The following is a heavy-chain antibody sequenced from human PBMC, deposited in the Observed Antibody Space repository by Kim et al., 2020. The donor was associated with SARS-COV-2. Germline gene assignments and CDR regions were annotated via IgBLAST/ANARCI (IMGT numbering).Heavy chain of an antibody. CDR2: IVVGSGNT. V-gene: IGHV1-58*01. CDR3: AAKIVEMATILDY. D-gene: IGHD3-22*01. Sequence: SVKVSCKASGFTFTSSAVQWVRQARGQRLEWIGWIVVGSGNTNYAQKFQERVTITRDMSTSTAYMELSSLRSEDTAVYYCAAKIVEMATILDYWGQGTLVTVSS. J-gene: IGHJ4*02. CDR1: GFTFTSSA.